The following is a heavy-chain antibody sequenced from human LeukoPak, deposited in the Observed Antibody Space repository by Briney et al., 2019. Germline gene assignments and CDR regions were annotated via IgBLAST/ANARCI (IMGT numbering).Heavy chain of an antibody. Sequence: SETLSLTCTVSGGSISSYYWSWIRQPPGKGLEWIGYIYYIGGTNYNPSLKSRVTISVDTSKNQFPLKLSSVTAADTAVYYCAREFARDGGFDYWGQGTLVTVSS. D-gene: IGHD4-23*01. CDR3: AREFARDGGFDY. V-gene: IGHV4-59*01. CDR1: GGSISSYY. CDR2: IYYIGGT. J-gene: IGHJ4*02.